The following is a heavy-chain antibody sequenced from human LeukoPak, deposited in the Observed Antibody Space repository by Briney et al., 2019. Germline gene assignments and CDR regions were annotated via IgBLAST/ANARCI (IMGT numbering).Heavy chain of an antibody. CDR3: ATDYYDSSSYYYQSNFDY. Sequence: GGSLRLSCAASGFTFSSYAMHWVRQAPGKGLEWVAVISYDGSNKYYADSVKGRFTISRDNSKNTLYLQMNSLRAEDTAVYYCATDYYDSSSYYYQSNFDYWGQGTPVTVSS. CDR2: ISYDGSNK. V-gene: IGHV3-30*04. CDR1: GFTFSSYA. J-gene: IGHJ4*02. D-gene: IGHD3-22*01.